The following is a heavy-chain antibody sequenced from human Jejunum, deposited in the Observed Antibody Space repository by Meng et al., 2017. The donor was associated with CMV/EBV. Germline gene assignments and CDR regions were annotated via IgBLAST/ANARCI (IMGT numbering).Heavy chain of an antibody. J-gene: IGHJ4*02. V-gene: IGHV4-30-4*01. D-gene: IGHD3-3*01. CDR1: GGSISGGDYY. CDR3: ARGSIFVSFDS. CDR2: IHDTGST. Sequence: QRKESAPGLVKPSQTLSFTCTVSGGSISGGDYYWSWIRQPPGKGLEWIGYIHDTGSTYYNPSLTSRVDISVGTSNNQFSLTLTSVTAADTAVYFCARGSIFVSFDSWGQGTLVTVSS.